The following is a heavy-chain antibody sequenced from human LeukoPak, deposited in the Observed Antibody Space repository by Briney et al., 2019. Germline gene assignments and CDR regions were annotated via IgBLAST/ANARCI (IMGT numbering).Heavy chain of an antibody. CDR2: IYYSGST. Sequence: SETLSFTCTVSGGSLSSYYWSWIRQPPGKGLEWIGYIYYSGSTNYNPSLKSRVTISVDTSKNQFSLKLSSVTAADTAVYYCARRVIDSSGLDYWGQGTLVTVSS. V-gene: IGHV4-59*08. CDR3: ARRVIDSSGLDY. CDR1: GGSLSSYY. J-gene: IGHJ4*02. D-gene: IGHD6-19*01.